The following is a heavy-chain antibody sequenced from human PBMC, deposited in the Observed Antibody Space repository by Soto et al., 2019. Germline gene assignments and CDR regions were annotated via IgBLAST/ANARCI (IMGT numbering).Heavy chain of an antibody. CDR2: ITSNSDHI. CDR3: ATPYYYNH. J-gene: IGHJ4*02. V-gene: IGHV3-21*01. CDR1: GFMFSAYT. Sequence: GGSLRLSCAASGFMFSAYTMSWVRQALGKGLEWLSSITSNSDHIDYADSVRGRFTVSRDNARKSLYLQMDSLGAEDTGVYYCATPYYYNHWGPGTLVTVYS.